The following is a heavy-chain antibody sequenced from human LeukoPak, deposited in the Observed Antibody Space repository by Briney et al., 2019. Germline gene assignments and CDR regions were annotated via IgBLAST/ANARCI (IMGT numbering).Heavy chain of an antibody. CDR3: AKWGCSGSDCYPFAY. V-gene: IGHV3-23*01. CDR1: GFTFSSYA. D-gene: IGHD2-15*01. CDR2: ISGTTGST. J-gene: IGHJ4*02. Sequence: AGGSLRLSCAASGFTFSSYAMSWVRQAPGKGLEWVSAISGTTGSTYYADSVKGRFTISRDNSKNTLYLQMNSLRAEDTAVYYCAKWGCSGSDCYPFAYWGQGTLVTVSS.